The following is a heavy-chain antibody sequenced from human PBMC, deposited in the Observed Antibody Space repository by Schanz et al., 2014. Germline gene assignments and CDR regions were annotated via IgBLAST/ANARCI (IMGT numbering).Heavy chain of an antibody. CDR2: IGGSGDST. D-gene: IGHD2-15*01. CDR1: GFVFRTFA. Sequence: EVQLVESGGGLVQPGGSLKLSCAASGFVFRTFAMYWVRQAPGKGLEWVSGIGGSGDSTHYADSVKGRFTISRDNAKNSLYLQMNSLRAEDTAVYYCVKDDRGDVVVVAANYWGQGAQVIVSS. CDR3: VKDDRGDVVVVAANY. J-gene: IGHJ4*02. V-gene: IGHV3-23*04.